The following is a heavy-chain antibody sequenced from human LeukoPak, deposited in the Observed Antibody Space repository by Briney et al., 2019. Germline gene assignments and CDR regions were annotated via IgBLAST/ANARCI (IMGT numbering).Heavy chain of an antibody. J-gene: IGHJ4*02. CDR3: ARDQRVVTVLDC. CDR1: GYSISRGYH. CDR2: IHHSGST. Sequence: SETLSLTCAVSGYSISRGYHWGWIRQPPGKGLEWIGSIHHSGSTYYNSSLKSRVTISVDTSKNQFSLKLSSVTAADTAVYYCARDQRVVTVLDCWGQGTLVTVSS. D-gene: IGHD3-3*01. V-gene: IGHV4-38-2*02.